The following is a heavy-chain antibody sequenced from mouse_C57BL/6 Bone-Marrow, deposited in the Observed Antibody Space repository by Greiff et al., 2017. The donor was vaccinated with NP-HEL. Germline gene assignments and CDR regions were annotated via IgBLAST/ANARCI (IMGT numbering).Heavy chain of an antibody. J-gene: IGHJ3*01. CDR1: GYAFSSSW. CDR2: IYPGDGDT. Sequence: QVHLQQSGPELVKPGASVKISCKASGYAFSSSWMNWVKQRPGKGLEWIGRIYPGDGDTNYNGKFKGKATLTADKSSSTAYMQLSSLTSEDSAVYFCARLSWFAYWGQGTLVTVSA. V-gene: IGHV1-82*01. CDR3: ARLSWFAY.